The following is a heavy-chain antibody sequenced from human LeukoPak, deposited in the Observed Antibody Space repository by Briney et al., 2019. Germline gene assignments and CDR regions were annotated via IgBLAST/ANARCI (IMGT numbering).Heavy chain of an antibody. CDR1: GGSFSGYY. CDR3: ARGGGSSLGYYYYYGMDV. V-gene: IGHV4-34*01. CDR2: INHSGST. D-gene: IGHD3-16*01. Sequence: SETLSLTCAVYGGSFSGYYWSWICQPPGKGLEWIGEINHSGSTNYNPSLKSRVTISVDTSKNQFSLKLSSVTAADTAVYYCARGGGSSLGYYYYYGMDVWGQGTTVTVSS. J-gene: IGHJ6*02.